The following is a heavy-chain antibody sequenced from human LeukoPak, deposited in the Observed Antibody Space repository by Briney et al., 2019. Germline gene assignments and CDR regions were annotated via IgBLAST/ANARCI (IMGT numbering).Heavy chain of an antibody. CDR2: INPNSGGT. CDR3: ARGQDDYGDYVLSDY. V-gene: IGHV1-2*02. CDR1: GCTFTGYY. Sequence: ASVKVSCKASGCTFTGYYMHWVRQAPGQGLEWMGWINPNSGGTNYAQKFQGGVTMTRDTSISTAYMELSRLRSDDTAVYYCARGQDDYGDYVLSDYWGQGTLVTVSS. D-gene: IGHD4-17*01. J-gene: IGHJ4*02.